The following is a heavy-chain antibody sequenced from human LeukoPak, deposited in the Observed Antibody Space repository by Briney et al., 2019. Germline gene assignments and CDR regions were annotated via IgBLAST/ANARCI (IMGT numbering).Heavy chain of an antibody. Sequence: GGSLRLSCAASGFTFSTYAMHWVRQAPGKGLERVTVISYDGSKKYYADSVKGRFTISRDNSKNTLYLQMNSLRAEDTAVYYCARGGRFGERAAFDIWGQGTMVTVSS. J-gene: IGHJ3*02. D-gene: IGHD3-10*01. CDR3: ARGGRFGERAAFDI. CDR1: GFTFSTYA. V-gene: IGHV3-30-3*01. CDR2: ISYDGSKK.